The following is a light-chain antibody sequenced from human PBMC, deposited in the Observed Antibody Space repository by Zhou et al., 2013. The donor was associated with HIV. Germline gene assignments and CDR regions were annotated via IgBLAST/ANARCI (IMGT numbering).Light chain of an antibody. CDR2: GAS. CDR3: QQYENWPPWT. J-gene: IGKJ1*01. V-gene: IGKV3-15*01. Sequence: EIVLTQSPGTLSLSPGERATLSCRASQSVSNNLAWYQQKPGQSPRLLIYGASTRATGIPARFSGSGSGTEFTLTISSLQSEDFAVYYCQQYENWPPWTFGQGTKVEIK. CDR1: QSVSNN.